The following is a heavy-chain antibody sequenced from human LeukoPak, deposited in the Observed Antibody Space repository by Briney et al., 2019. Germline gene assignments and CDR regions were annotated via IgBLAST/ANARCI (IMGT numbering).Heavy chain of an antibody. CDR2: IYNNGKN. D-gene: IGHD1-26*01. J-gene: IGHJ4*02. CDR1: GGSI. Sequence: SETLSLTCTVSGGSIWSWIRQPPGKGLEWIGYIYNNGKNNYNPSLKSRVTMSVDTSKNQFSLKLSSVTAADTAVYYCARAPYWSGSYYVYWGQGTLVTVSS. V-gene: IGHV4-59*12. CDR3: ARAPYWSGSYYVY.